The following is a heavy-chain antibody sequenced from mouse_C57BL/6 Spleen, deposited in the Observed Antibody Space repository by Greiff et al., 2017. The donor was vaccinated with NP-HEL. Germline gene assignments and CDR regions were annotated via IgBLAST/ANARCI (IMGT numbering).Heavy chain of an antibody. CDR2: ISYDGSN. Sequence: EVKLMESGPGLVKPSQSLSLTCSVTGYSITSGYYWNWIRQFPGNKLEWLGYISYDGSNNYNPSLKNRISITRDTSKNQFFLKLNSVTTEDTATYYCARGLVGAMDYWGQGTSVTVSS. CDR3: ARGLVGAMDY. CDR1: GYSITSGYY. J-gene: IGHJ4*01. D-gene: IGHD3-3*01. V-gene: IGHV3-6*01.